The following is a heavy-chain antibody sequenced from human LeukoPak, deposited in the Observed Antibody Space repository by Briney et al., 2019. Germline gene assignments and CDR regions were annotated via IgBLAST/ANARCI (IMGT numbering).Heavy chain of an antibody. J-gene: IGHJ4*02. CDR3: ARDQGPRYFVTSGPHKN. CDR1: GYTFIDYG. Sequence: ASVKVSCKASGYTFIDYGFSWVRQAPGQGLEWMGWISTYNGHTNYAQKFQGRVTMTTDTSTSTAYMELRSLRPDDTAVYYCARDQGPRYFVTSGPHKNWGQGTLVTVSS. V-gene: IGHV1-18*01. CDR2: ISTYNGHT. D-gene: IGHD2-15*01.